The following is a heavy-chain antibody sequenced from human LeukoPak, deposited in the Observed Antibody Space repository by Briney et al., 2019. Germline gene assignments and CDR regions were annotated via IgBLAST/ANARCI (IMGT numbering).Heavy chain of an antibody. V-gene: IGHV1-8*01. CDR3: ATAWGLALHSIDY. CDR2: VNPNSGNT. Sequence: ASVKVSCKASGYTFASYDINWVRQATGQGLEWMGWVNPNSGNTGYAQKFQGRVTMTRNTSISTAYMELSSLRSEDTAVYYCATAWGLALHSIDYWGQGTLVTVSS. J-gene: IGHJ4*02. CDR1: GYTFASYD. D-gene: IGHD3-16*01.